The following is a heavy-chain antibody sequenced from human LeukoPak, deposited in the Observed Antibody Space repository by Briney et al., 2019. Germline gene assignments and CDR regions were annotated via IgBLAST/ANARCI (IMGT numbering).Heavy chain of an antibody. CDR3: AKTRYSSGWRIDY. Sequence: GGSLRLSCAASGLLFSKYWMTWVRQAPGKGLAWVDSIKPDGSEKYYLDSVKGRFTISRDNSKNTLYLQMNSLRAEDTAVYYCAKTRYSSGWRIDYWGQGTLVTVSS. J-gene: IGHJ4*02. D-gene: IGHD6-19*01. CDR2: IKPDGSEK. CDR1: GLLFSKYW. V-gene: IGHV3-7*01.